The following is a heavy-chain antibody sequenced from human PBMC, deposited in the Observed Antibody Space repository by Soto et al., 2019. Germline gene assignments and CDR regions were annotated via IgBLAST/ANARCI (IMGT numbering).Heavy chain of an antibody. J-gene: IGHJ6*02. CDR1: GGSISNFY. Sequence: QVQLQESGPGLVKPSETLSLTCTVSGGSISNFYWTWIRQPRGKGLEWIGNVHYSGSTNYNPSVKSRYTTSVDTAKNQQSLYWSSVTAADTAVYYCARDEDAASDGGGMDVWGQETTVTVSS. CDR3: ARDEDAASDGGGMDV. V-gene: IGHV4-59*12. CDR2: VHYSGST. D-gene: IGHD2-2*01.